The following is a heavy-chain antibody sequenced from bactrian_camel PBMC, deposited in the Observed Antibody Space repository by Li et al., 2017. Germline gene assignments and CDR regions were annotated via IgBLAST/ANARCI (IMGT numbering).Heavy chain of an antibody. Sequence: HVQLVESGGGPAQAGGSLRLSCTASEYTFRTFSKHCLGWFRQAPGKEREGVAVSDTVTTTYAESARGRFVISRDNAKNTVYLEMNSLKLEDSAMYYCGLSGRYCVLDRGRFNYWGQGTQVTVS. CDR1: EYTFRTFSKHC. CDR3: GLSGRYCVLDRGRFNY. CDR2: SDTVTT. V-gene: IGHV3S53*01. D-gene: IGHD1*01. J-gene: IGHJ4*01.